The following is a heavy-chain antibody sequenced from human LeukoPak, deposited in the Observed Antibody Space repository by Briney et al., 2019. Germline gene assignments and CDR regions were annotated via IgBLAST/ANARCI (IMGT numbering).Heavy chain of an antibody. CDR2: ISRSSTYM. D-gene: IGHD4-17*01. CDR3: ARHKDYGDYSDY. J-gene: IGHJ4*02. V-gene: IGHV3-21*01. Sequence: GGSLRLSCAASGFTFSSYSLNWVRQAPGKGLEWVSSISRSSTYMYYAASVKGRFTISRDNTKNSLYLQMNSLRAEDTAVYCCARHKDYGDYSDYWGQGTLVTVSS. CDR1: GFTFSSYS.